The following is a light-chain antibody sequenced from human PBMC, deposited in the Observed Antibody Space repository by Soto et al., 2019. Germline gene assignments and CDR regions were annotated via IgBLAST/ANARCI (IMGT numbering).Light chain of an antibody. CDR2: WPS. CDR1: QSGLHHSNSYNY. CDR3: QQSFLIPHT. J-gene: IGKJ2*01. V-gene: IGKV4-1*01. Sequence: DIVMTQSPDSVAVSLGERASINCKSSQSGLHHSNSYNYLAWYQQKPGQPPKLLIYWPSTRESGVPDRSSGSGSGKDFTLAISSLQAEDVSDDYCQQSFLIPHTFGQVTKLELK.